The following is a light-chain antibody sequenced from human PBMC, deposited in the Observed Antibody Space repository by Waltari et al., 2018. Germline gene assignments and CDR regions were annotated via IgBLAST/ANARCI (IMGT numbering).Light chain of an antibody. J-gene: IGLJ2*01. Sequence: QSALTQTASVSGSPEQSITLSCTGTTSDVGSYNLVSWYQQHPGKAPKLMIYEGSKRPSGISSRFSGSKSGNTASLTISGLQAEDEADYYCSSYAGSTTFVIFGGGTKLTVL. CDR1: TSDVGSYNL. CDR2: EGS. V-gene: IGLV2-23*03. CDR3: SSYAGSTTFVI.